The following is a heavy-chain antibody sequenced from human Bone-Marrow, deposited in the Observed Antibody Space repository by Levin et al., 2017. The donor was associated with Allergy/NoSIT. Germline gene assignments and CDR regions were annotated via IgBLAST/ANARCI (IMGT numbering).Heavy chain of an antibody. V-gene: IGHV3-23*01. CDR2: VNGEGGST. CDR3: AKVRQPLSFDY. D-gene: IGHD6-6*01. Sequence: GGSLRLSCAASGFTFSNYAMSWVRQAPGKGLNWVSAVNGEGGSTYYANSVWGRFTISRDNSKSTLHLQMNSLRVEDTGVYYCAKVRQPLSFDYWGQGVLVSVSS. CDR1: GFTFSNYA. J-gene: IGHJ4*02.